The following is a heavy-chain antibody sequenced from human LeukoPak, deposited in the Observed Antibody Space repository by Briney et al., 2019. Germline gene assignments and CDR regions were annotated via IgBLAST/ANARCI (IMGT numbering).Heavy chain of an antibody. Sequence: ASVKVSCKASGYTFTSYGISWVRQAPGQGLEWMGWISAYNGNTNYAQKFQGRVTITADKSTSTAYMELSSLRSEDTAVYYCASGYQGDWGQGTLVTVSS. CDR1: GYTFTSYG. D-gene: IGHD2-2*01. V-gene: IGHV1-18*01. J-gene: IGHJ4*02. CDR3: ASGYQGD. CDR2: ISAYNGNT.